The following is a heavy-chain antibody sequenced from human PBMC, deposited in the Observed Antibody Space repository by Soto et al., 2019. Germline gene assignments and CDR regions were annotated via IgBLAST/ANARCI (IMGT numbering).Heavy chain of an antibody. J-gene: IGHJ6*02. CDR1: GGSISSSSYY. D-gene: IGHD4-17*01. CDR2: IYYSGST. Sequence: PSETLSLTCTVSGGSISSSSYYWGWIRQPPGKGLEWIGSIYYSGSTYYNPSLKSRVTISVDTSKNQFSLKLSSVTAADTAVYYCARHTGYGMDVWGQGTTVTVSS. V-gene: IGHV4-39*01. CDR3: ARHTGYGMDV.